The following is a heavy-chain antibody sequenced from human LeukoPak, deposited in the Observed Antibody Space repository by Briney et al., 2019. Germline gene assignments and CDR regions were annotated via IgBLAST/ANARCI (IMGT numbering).Heavy chain of an antibody. D-gene: IGHD5-24*01. V-gene: IGHV1-2*02. CDR3: ARDYGDGYNYAPFGC. J-gene: IGHJ4*02. CDR2: INPNSGGT. Sequence: ASVKVSCKASGYTFTGYYMHWVRQAPGQGLEWMGWINPNSGGTNYAQKFQGRVTMTRDTSISTAYMELSRLRSDDTAVYYCARDYGDGYNYAPFGCWGQGTLVTVSS. CDR1: GYTFTGYY.